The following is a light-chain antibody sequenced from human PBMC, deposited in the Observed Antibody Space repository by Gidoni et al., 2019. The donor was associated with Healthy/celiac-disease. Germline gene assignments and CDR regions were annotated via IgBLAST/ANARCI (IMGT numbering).Light chain of an antibody. Sequence: IQLTQPPSSLSASVGDRVTITCRASQGISSYLAWYQQKPGKSPKLLIYAASTLQSGVPSRLSGSGSGTDFTLTISSRQPEDFATYYCQQLNSYPITFGQGTRLEIK. CDR1: QGISSY. V-gene: IGKV1-9*01. J-gene: IGKJ5*01. CDR3: QQLNSYPIT. CDR2: AAS.